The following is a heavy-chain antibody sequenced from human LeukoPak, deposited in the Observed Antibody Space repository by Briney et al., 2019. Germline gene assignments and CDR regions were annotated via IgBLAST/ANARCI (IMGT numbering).Heavy chain of an antibody. CDR2: IYNSGST. CDR3: ARESVYYYDSSGSNPFDY. D-gene: IGHD3-22*01. J-gene: IGHJ4*02. V-gene: IGHV4-59*06. CDR1: GGSISSYY. Sequence: SETLSLTCTVSGGSISSYYWSWIRQHPGKGLEWIGYIYNSGSTYYNPSLKSRVTISVDTSQNQFSLKLNSVTAADTAVYYCARESVYYYDSSGSNPFDYWGQGTLVTVSP.